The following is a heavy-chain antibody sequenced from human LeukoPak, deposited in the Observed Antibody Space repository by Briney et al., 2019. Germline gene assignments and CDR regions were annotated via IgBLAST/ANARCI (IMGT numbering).Heavy chain of an antibody. Sequence: ASVKVSCKVSGYTLTELSMHWVRQAPGKGLEWMGGFDPEDGETIYAQKFQGRVTMTEDTSTDTAYMELSSLRSEDTAVYYCATGRGYYDILTGYYKAVAFDIWGQGTMVTVSS. V-gene: IGHV1-24*01. CDR3: ATGRGYYDILTGYYKAVAFDI. D-gene: IGHD3-9*01. CDR2: FDPEDGET. CDR1: GYTLTELS. J-gene: IGHJ3*02.